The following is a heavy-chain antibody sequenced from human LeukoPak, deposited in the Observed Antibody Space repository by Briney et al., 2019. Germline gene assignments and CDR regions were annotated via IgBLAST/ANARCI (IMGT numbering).Heavy chain of an antibody. CDR2: IYYTGST. D-gene: IGHD2-21*02. CDR3: ARLVRVWLTERPPYEK. CDR1: GGSISSSSYY. V-gene: IGHV4-39*01. J-gene: IGHJ4*02. Sequence: SETLSLTCTVSGGSISSSSYYWGWIRQPPGKGLEWIGSIYYTGSTYYSPSLKNRLTISIDTSKNQFSLNLSSATAADTALYYCARLVRVWLTERPPYEKWGQGALVTVSS.